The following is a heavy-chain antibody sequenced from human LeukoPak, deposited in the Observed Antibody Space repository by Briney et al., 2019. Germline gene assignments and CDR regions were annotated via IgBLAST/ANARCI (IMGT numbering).Heavy chain of an antibody. D-gene: IGHD5-24*01. V-gene: IGHV3-48*01. CDR3: VRDRTLGVRDGFILA. Sequence: GGSLRLSCAASGFTFSAYSMIWVRQAPGKGLEWLSYISGSSSAIYYADSVQGRFTISRDNAKNSLSLRMSSLRVEDTAVYYCVRDRTLGVRDGFILAWGQGTLVTVSS. CDR1: GFTFSAYS. CDR2: ISGSSSAI. J-gene: IGHJ5*02.